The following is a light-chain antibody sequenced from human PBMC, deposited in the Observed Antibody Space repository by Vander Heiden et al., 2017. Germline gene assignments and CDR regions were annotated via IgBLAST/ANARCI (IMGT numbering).Light chain of an antibody. CDR2: DDS. V-gene: IGLV3-21*02. CDR1: NIGHKS. Sequence: SSVLTPAPSASGAPGQTAGISCGGNNIGHKSVHWYRQKPGQAPVWVVNDDSDRPSGSPERVSASKSGNTATLSISRVEAGEEADYCCQVWESGSDHHVVLGGGTKVTVL. CDR3: QVWESGSDHHVV. J-gene: IGLJ2*01.